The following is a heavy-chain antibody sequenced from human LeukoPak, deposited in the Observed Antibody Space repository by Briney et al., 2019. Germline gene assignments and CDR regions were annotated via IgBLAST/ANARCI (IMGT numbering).Heavy chain of an antibody. J-gene: IGHJ5*02. V-gene: IGHV4-34*01. Sequence: RPSETLSLTCAVYGGSFSGYYWSWIRQPPGKGLEWIGEINHSGSTNYNPSLKSRVTISVDTSKNQFSLKLSSVTAADTAVYYCARGSLRKHNWFDPWGQGTLVTVSS. CDR1: GGSFSGYY. CDR3: ARGSLRKHNWFDP. CDR2: INHSGST.